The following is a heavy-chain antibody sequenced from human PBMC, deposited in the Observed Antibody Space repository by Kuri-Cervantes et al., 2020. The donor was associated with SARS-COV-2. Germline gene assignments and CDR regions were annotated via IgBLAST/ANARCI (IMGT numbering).Heavy chain of an antibody. CDR3: AAVNYYDSSGALNDAFDI. Sequence: SVKVSCKASGFTFTSSAVQWVRQARGQRLEWIGWTVVGSGNTNYAQKFQERVTITRDMSTSTAYMELSSLRSEDTAVYYCAAVNYYDSSGALNDAFDIWGQGTMVTVSS. CDR1: GFTFTSSA. V-gene: IGHV1-58*01. J-gene: IGHJ3*02. CDR2: TVVGSGNT. D-gene: IGHD3-22*01.